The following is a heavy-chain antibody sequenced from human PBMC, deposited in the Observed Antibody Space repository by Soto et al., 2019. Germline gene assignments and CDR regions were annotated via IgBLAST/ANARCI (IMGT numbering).Heavy chain of an antibody. CDR3: ARDPSRYYDILTGYSRKDAFDI. J-gene: IGHJ3*02. Sequence: SVKVSCKASGGTFSSYASSWVRQAPGQGLEWMGGIIPIFGTANYAQKFQGRVTITADESTSTAYMELSSLRSEDTAVYYCARDPSRYYDILTGYSRKDAFDIWGQGTMVTVSS. CDR1: GGTFSSYA. V-gene: IGHV1-69*13. CDR2: IIPIFGTA. D-gene: IGHD3-9*01.